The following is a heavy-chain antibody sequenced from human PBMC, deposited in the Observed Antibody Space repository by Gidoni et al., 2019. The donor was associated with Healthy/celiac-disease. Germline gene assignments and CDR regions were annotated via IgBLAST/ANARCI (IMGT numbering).Heavy chain of an antibody. V-gene: IGHV3-15*01. J-gene: IGHJ4*02. CDR3: TTLGRGQLPFGY. CDR2: IKSKTDGGTT. D-gene: IGHD6-13*01. Sequence: EVQLVESGGGLVKPGGSRRLAWAASGFTFSNAGMSWGRQAPGKGLEWVGRIKSKTDGGTTDYAAPVKGRFTISRDDSKNTLYLQMNSLKTEDTAVYYCTTLGRGQLPFGYWGQGTLVTVSS. CDR1: GFTFSNAG.